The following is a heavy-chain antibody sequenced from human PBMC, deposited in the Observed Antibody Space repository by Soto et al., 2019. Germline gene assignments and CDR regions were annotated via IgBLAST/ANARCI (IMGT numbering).Heavy chain of an antibody. J-gene: IGHJ6*02. CDR3: ARGQYSSSWYRYYYYGMDV. Sequence: VGSLRLSCAASGLTFSSYWMHWVRQAPGKGLVWVSRINSDGSSTSYADSVKGRFTISRDNAKNTLYLQMNSLRAEDTAVYYCARGQYSSSWYRYYYYGMDVWGQGTTVTVSS. V-gene: IGHV3-74*01. CDR2: INSDGSST. D-gene: IGHD6-13*01. CDR1: GLTFSSYW.